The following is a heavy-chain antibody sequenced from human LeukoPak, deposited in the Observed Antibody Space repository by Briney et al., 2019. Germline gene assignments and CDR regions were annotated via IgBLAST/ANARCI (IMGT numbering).Heavy chain of an antibody. CDR2: INPNSGGT. J-gene: IGHJ3*02. Sequence: ASVKVSCKASGYTFTGYYMHWVRQAPGQGLEWMGWINPNSGGTNYAQKFQGRVTMTRDTSISTAYMELSRLRSDDTAVYYCARDSSVALWFGESHDAFDIWGQGTMVTVSS. CDR1: GYTFTGYY. V-gene: IGHV1-2*02. D-gene: IGHD3-10*01. CDR3: ARDSSVALWFGESHDAFDI.